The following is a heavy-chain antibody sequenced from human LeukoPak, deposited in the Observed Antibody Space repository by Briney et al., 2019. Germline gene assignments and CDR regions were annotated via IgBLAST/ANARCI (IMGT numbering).Heavy chain of an antibody. CDR1: GFTFSSYD. CDR3: ARGKAQFWYAFDI. V-gene: IGHV3-13*01. J-gene: IGHJ3*02. D-gene: IGHD3-3*01. CDR2: IGTAGDT. Sequence: GGSLRLSCAASGFTFSSYDMHWVRHATGKGLEWVSAIGTAGDTYYPGSVKGRFTISRENAKNSLYLQMNSLRAGDTAVYYCARGKAQFWYAFDIWGQGTMVTVSS.